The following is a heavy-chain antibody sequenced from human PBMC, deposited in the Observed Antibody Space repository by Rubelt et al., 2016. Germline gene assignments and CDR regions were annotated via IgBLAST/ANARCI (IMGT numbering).Heavy chain of an antibody. CDR1: GFTFSSYW. CDR3: ARDQRFGELLYY. J-gene: IGHJ4*02. V-gene: IGHV3-74*01. D-gene: IGHD3-10*01. Sequence: QLVESGGGLVQPGGSLRLSCAASGFTFSSYWMHWVRQAPGKGLVWVSRINSDGSSTSYADSVKGRFTISRDNAMNTLYLQMNSLRAEDTAVYYCARDQRFGELLYYWGQGTLVTVSS. CDR2: INSDGSST.